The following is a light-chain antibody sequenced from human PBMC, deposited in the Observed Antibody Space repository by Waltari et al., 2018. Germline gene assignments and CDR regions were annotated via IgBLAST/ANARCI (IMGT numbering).Light chain of an antibody. V-gene: IGKV1-NL1*01. CDR1: QGIRNY. CDR3: QHCYSIPWT. J-gene: IGKJ1*01. Sequence: DIQMTQSPSSLSASVGDRDTITCQASQGIRNYLAWYQQKPGKVPKLLISKASTLESGVPSRFSGSGSGTDFTLTITSLEPEDFATYYCQHCYSIPWTFGQGTKVEIK. CDR2: KAS.